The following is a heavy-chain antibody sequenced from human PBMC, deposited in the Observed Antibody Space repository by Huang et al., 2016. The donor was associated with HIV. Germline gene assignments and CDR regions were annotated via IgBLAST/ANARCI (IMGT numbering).Heavy chain of an antibody. J-gene: IGHJ3*02. CDR2: ISASSGDT. CDR3: ARDPKYHRIGYYRQRRGIDI. D-gene: IGHD3-22*01. Sequence: QIQLMQSGPELKQPGASVKVSCKASGYTFTSYGITWVRQAPGQGPGWVGRISASSGDTDYAQKFQGRVTLTTDTSTNIAYMELRSLRSDDTAKSYCARDPKYHRIGYYRQRRGIDIWGQGTMVIVSS. V-gene: IGHV1-18*01. CDR1: GYTFTSYG.